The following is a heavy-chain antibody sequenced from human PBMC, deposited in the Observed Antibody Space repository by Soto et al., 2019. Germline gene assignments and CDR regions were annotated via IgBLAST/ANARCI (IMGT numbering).Heavy chain of an antibody. CDR3: ARDSHCSGGSCHDGRFDS. Sequence: QVQMVQSGAEVKKPGSSVKVSCKTSGDTFSSYAISWVRQAPGQGLAWMGGIIPLYGTTYYAENFQGRGTITADKSTTTSYTDLTSLRSEDTAVYFCARDSHCSGGSCHDGRFDSWGQGTLVTVSS. V-gene: IGHV1-69*06. CDR2: IIPLYGTT. D-gene: IGHD2-15*01. J-gene: IGHJ5*01. CDR1: GDTFSSYA.